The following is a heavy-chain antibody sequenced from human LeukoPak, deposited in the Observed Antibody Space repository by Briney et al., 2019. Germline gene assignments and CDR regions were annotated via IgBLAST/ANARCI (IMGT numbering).Heavy chain of an antibody. V-gene: IGHV3-21*01. CDR3: ARVRDGGSHNWFDP. CDR1: GFTFSSYS. J-gene: IGHJ5*02. Sequence: GGSLRLSCAASGFTFSSYSMNWVRQAPGKGLEWVSSISSSSSYIYYADSVKGRFTISRDNAKNSLYLQMNSLRAEDTAVYYCARVRDGGSHNWFDPWGQGTLVTVSS. D-gene: IGHD2-15*01. CDR2: ISSSSSYI.